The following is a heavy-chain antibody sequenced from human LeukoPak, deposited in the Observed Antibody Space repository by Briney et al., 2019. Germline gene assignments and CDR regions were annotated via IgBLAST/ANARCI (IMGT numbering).Heavy chain of an antibody. CDR1: GGSISSYY. D-gene: IGHD2-15*01. Sequence: PSETLSLTYTVSGGSISSYYWSWIRQPPGKGLEWIGYIYYSGSTNYNPSLKSRVTISVDTSKNQFSLKLSSVTAADTAVYYCARVGEYCSGGSCYSRYYYYYYMDVWGKGTTVTVSS. V-gene: IGHV4-59*01. CDR3: ARVGEYCSGGSCYSRYYYYYYMDV. CDR2: IYYSGST. J-gene: IGHJ6*03.